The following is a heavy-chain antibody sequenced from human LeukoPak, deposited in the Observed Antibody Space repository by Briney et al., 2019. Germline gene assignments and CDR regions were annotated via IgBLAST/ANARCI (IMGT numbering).Heavy chain of an antibody. J-gene: IGHJ4*02. D-gene: IGHD2-21*01. CDR2: ISWNSCSI. CDR3: ARVWQDNSGVDY. CDR1: GFTFDDYA. V-gene: IGHV3-9*01. Sequence: QAGGSLRLSCAASGFTFDDYAMHWVRQAPGKGLEWVSGISWNSCSIGYADSVRGRFAISRDNAKNSLYLQMNSLRDEDTAVYYCARVWQDNSGVDYWGQGTLVTVSS.